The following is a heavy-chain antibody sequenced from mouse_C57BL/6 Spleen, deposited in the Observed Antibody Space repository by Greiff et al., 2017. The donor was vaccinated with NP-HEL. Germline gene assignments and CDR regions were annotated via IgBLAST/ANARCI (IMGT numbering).Heavy chain of an antibody. CDR2: INPNNGGT. V-gene: IGHV1-26*01. D-gene: IGHD1-1*01. CDR3: ARTPLYYYGFDY. J-gene: IGHJ2*01. CDR1: GYTFTDYY. Sequence: EVQLQQSGPELVKPGASVKISCKASGYTFTDYYMNWVKQSHGKSLEWIGDINPNNGGTSYNQKFKGKATLTVDKSSSTAYMELRSLTSEDSAVYYCARTPLYYYGFDYWGQGTTLTVSS.